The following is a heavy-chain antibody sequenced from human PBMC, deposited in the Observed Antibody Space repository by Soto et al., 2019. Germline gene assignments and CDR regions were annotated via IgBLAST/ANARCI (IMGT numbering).Heavy chain of an antibody. J-gene: IGHJ6*02. D-gene: IGHD3-16*02. CDR1: GFTFSSYG. Sequence: QVQLVESGGGVVQPGRSLRLSCAASGFTFSSYGMHWVRQAPGKGLEWVAVISYDGSNKYYADSVKGRFTISRDNSKNTLYLQMNSLRAGDTAVYYCAKDGSGMITFGGVIVIPGAGDGMDVWGQGTTVTVSS. CDR2: ISYDGSNK. CDR3: AKDGSGMITFGGVIVIPGAGDGMDV. V-gene: IGHV3-30*18.